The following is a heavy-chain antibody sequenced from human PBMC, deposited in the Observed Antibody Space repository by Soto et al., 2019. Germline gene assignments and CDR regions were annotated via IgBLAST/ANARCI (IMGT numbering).Heavy chain of an antibody. J-gene: IGHJ4*02. CDR2: IKSKTDGGTT. D-gene: IGHD6-6*01. Sequence: GGSLGLSCAASGFTFTNAWMSWVRQAPGKGLEWVGRIKSKTDGGTTDYAAPVKGRFTVSRDDSKNTLFLQMNSLKTEGTAVYYCTTYTSSSFGSWGQGTLVTVSS. CDR3: TTYTSSSFGS. V-gene: IGHV3-15*01. CDR1: GFTFTNAW.